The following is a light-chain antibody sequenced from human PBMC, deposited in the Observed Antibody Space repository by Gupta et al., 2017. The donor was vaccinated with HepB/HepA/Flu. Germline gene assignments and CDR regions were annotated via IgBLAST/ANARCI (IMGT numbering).Light chain of an antibody. V-gene: IGLV2-8*01. CDR3: FSYAGSYNFV. CDR2: EVY. CDR1: SSDIGGYNS. J-gene: IGLJ1*01. Sequence: SALPHPPSASGSPGQSVTISCTGTSSDIGGYNSVSWYQQRAGKAPKLMVYEVYKRPSGVPDRFSGSKSGDTASLTVSGLLAEDEADYYCFSYAGSYNFVFGTGTKITVL.